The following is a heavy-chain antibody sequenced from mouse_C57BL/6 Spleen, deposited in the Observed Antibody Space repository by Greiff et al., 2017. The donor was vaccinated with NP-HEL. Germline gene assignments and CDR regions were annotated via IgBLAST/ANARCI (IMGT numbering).Heavy chain of an antibody. V-gene: IGHV7-1*01. J-gene: IGHJ4*01. CDR3: ARGDSSGSPIEYGMDY. D-gene: IGHD3-2*02. Sequence: EVKLMESGGGLVQSGRSLRLSCATSGFTFSDFYMEWVRQAPGKGLEWIAASRNKANDYKTEYSASVKGRFIVSRDTSQSILYLQMNARRAEDTAIYYCARGDSSGSPIEYGMDYWGQGTSVTVSS. CDR2: SRNKANDYKT. CDR1: GFTFSDFY.